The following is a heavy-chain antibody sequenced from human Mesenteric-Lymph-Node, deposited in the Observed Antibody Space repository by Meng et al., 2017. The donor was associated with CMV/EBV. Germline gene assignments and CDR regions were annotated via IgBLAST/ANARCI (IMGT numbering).Heavy chain of an antibody. J-gene: IGHJ3*02. Sequence: GGSLRLSCAASGFAVTQNYLYWVRQAPGKGLEWVSVISDGGSMYYADSVKGRFTISRDNSKNTLYLQMSSLRTEDTAVYYCAKVGDGYKGDAFDIWGQGTMVTVSS. CDR3: AKVGDGYKGDAFDI. V-gene: IGHV3-66*02. CDR2: ISDGGSM. D-gene: IGHD5-24*01. CDR1: GFAVTQNY.